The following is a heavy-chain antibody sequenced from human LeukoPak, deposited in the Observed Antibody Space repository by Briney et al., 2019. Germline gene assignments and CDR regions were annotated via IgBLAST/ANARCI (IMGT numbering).Heavy chain of an antibody. J-gene: IGHJ4*02. D-gene: IGHD6-19*01. CDR1: GFTVSDNY. CDR2: IYSGGST. CDR3: AKGPNGYSSGWPFDY. Sequence: GGSLRLSCATSGFTVSDNYMSWVRQAPGKGLEWVSVIYSGGSTFYADSVKGRFTISRDSSKNTLYLQMNSLRAEDTAVYYCAKGPNGYSSGWPFDYWGQGTLVTVSS. V-gene: IGHV3-66*01.